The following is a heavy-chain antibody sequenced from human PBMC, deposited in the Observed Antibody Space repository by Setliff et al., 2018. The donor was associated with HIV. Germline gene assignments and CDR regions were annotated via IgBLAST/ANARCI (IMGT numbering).Heavy chain of an antibody. D-gene: IGHD3-10*01. CDR2: IYYSGST. Sequence: PSETLSLTCTVSGGSISDSSYYWGWIRQPPGKGLEWIGNIYYSGSTYYNPSLKSRVTISVDTSKNQFSLKLSSVTAADTAVYYCARILWFGEETVDYWGREPWSPSPQ. V-gene: IGHV4-39*07. J-gene: IGHJ4*02. CDR3: ARILWFGEETVDY. CDR1: GGSISDSSYY.